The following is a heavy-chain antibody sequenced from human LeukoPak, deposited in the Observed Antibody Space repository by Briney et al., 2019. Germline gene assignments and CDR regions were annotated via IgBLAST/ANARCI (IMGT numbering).Heavy chain of an antibody. CDR3: AKAIHSSSSGVVDY. D-gene: IGHD6-6*01. CDR2: IRYDGSNK. V-gene: IGHV3-30*02. Sequence: GGSLRPSCAASGFTFSNYAMHWVRQAPGKGLEWVTFIRYDGSNKYYAESVKGRFTISRDNSKNTLYLQMSSLRAEDTAVYCCAKAIHSSSSGVVDYWGQGTLVTVSS. CDR1: GFTFSNYA. J-gene: IGHJ4*02.